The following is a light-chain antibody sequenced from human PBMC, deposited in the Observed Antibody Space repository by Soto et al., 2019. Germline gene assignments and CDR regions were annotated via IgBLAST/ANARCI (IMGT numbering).Light chain of an antibody. Sequence: DIVLTQSPGTLSLSPGERVTLSCRASQSVCNRCLAWYQQKPGQSPRLLIYGASSRATGIPDRFSGSGSGTDFTLPISRLEPEDFAVYYCQHYGTTPWTFGQGTKVGIK. V-gene: IGKV3-20*01. CDR1: QSVCNRC. CDR3: QHYGTTPWT. CDR2: GAS. J-gene: IGKJ1*01.